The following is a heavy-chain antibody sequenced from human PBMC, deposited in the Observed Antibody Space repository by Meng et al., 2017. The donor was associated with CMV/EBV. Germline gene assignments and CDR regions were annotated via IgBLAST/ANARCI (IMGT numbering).Heavy chain of an antibody. CDR1: GYTFTSYG. CDR3: ARDTGFVYYYGSGADPEDWFDP. V-gene: IGHV1-18*01. CDR2: ISAYNGNT. Sequence: GESLKISCQASGYTFTSYGISWVRQAPGQGLEWMGLISAYNGNTDYAQTLQGRITMTTDTSTSTAYMEMRSLRSDDTAVYYCARDTGFVYYYGSGADPEDWFDPWGQGTLVTVSS. J-gene: IGHJ5*02. D-gene: IGHD3-10*01.